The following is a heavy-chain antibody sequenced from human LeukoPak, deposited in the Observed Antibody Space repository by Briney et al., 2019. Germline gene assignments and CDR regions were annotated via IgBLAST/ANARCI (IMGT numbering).Heavy chain of an antibody. Sequence: GGSLRLSCVASTFSFSRYPMGWVRQAPGKGLEWVSGISAGGDGTYYADPVKGRFTISRDNSKNTLYLQMNSLRAEDTAQYFCAKSLLTTATGTGRAFDIWGQGTMVTVSS. CDR2: ISAGGDGT. CDR3: AKSLLTTATGTGRAFDI. J-gene: IGHJ3*02. CDR1: TFSFSRYP. V-gene: IGHV3-23*01. D-gene: IGHD1-1*01.